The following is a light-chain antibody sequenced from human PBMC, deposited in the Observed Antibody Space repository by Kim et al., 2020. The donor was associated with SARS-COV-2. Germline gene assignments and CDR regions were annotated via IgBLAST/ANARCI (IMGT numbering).Light chain of an antibody. V-gene: IGKV4-1*01. CDR1: QSVLYSSNNKNY. CDR2: WAS. J-gene: IGKJ1*01. CDR3: QQYYNIPWT. Sequence: DFVMTQSPDSLAVSLGERATINCESSQSVLYSSNNKNYLAWYQQKPGQPPKLLIYWASTRESGVPDRFSGGGSGTDFTLTISSLQAEDVAIYYCQQYYNIPWTFGQGTKVDIK.